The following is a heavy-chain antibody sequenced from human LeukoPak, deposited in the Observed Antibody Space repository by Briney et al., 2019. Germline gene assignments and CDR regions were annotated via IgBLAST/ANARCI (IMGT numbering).Heavy chain of an antibody. D-gene: IGHD4/OR15-4a*01. V-gene: IGHV1-69*05. CDR1: GGTFSSYA. Sequence: SVKVSCKASGGTFSSYAISWVRQAPGQGLEWMGGIIPIFGTANYAQKFQGRVTITTDESTSTAYMELSSLRSEDTAVYYCARDSGMVVTKYYDYYYMDVWGKGTTVTVSS. J-gene: IGHJ6*03. CDR2: IIPIFGTA. CDR3: ARDSGMVVTKYYDYYYMDV.